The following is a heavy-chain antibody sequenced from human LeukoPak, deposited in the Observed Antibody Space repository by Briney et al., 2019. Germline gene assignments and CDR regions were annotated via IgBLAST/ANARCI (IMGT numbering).Heavy chain of an antibody. Sequence: ASVKVSCKASGYTFTSYGNSWVRPAPGQGLEWMGWISAYNGNTNYAQKLQGRVTMTTDTSTSTAYMELRSLRSDDTAVYYCPRPSSGWDSYYFDYWGQGTLVTVSS. CDR3: PRPSSGWDSYYFDY. V-gene: IGHV1-18*01. CDR2: ISAYNGNT. D-gene: IGHD6-19*01. J-gene: IGHJ4*02. CDR1: GYTFTSYG.